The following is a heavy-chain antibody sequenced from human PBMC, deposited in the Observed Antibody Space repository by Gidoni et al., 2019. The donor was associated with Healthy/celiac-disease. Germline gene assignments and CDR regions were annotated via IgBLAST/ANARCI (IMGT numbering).Heavy chain of an antibody. D-gene: IGHD3-22*01. CDR1: GFTFSSYW. CDR3: ARDGSLRTGLLRYRVFDY. Sequence: EVQLVESGGGLVQPGGSLRLSCAASGFTFSSYWMSWVRQAPGKGLEWVANIKQDGSEKYYVDSVKGRFTISRDNAKNSLYLQMNSLRAEDTAVYYCARDGSLRTGLLRYRVFDYWGQGTLVTVSS. V-gene: IGHV3-7*03. CDR2: IKQDGSEK. J-gene: IGHJ4*02.